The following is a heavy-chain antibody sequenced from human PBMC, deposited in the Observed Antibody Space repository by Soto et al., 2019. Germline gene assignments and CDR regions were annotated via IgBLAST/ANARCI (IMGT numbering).Heavy chain of an antibody. CDR2: IYYTGST. V-gene: IGHV4-39*01. D-gene: IGHD5-18*01. J-gene: IGHJ4*02. CDR3: ARQSGYSYGYVDY. Sequence: SETLSLTCTVSGGSSSSGRYYWGWIRQPPGKGMEWIGSIYYTGSTYYNPSLQSRVTISVDTSKNQFSLKLSSVTAADTAVYSCARQSGYSYGYVDYWGQGTLVTVSS. CDR1: GGSSSSGRYY.